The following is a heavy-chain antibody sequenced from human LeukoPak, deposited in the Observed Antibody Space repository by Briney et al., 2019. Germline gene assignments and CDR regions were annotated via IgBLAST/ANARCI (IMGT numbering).Heavy chain of an antibody. CDR1: GFTFSSYA. Sequence: GGSLRLSCAASGFTFSSYAMSWVRQAPGKGLEWVAVISYDGSNKYYADSVKGRFTISRDNSKNTLYLQMNSLRAEDTAVYYCARDRNVVVPAAIGYWGQGTLVTVSS. J-gene: IGHJ4*02. V-gene: IGHV3-30-3*01. D-gene: IGHD2-2*01. CDR2: ISYDGSNK. CDR3: ARDRNVVVPAAIGY.